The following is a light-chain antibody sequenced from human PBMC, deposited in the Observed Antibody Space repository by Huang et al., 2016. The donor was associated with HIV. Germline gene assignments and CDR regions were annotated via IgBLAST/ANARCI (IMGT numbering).Light chain of an antibody. CDR1: QSLLHTDGKTS. CDR2: VRS. J-gene: IGKJ3*01. Sequence: DIVMTQTPLSLSVIPGQPASISCKSSQSLLHTDGKTSLYWYLQKPGQSPHLRIYVRSRRLSGVPDRFRGSGSGTDFTLKISRVEAEDVGVYYCMQGIHLPFTFGPGTKVDIK. CDR3: MQGIHLPFT. V-gene: IGKV2-29*02.